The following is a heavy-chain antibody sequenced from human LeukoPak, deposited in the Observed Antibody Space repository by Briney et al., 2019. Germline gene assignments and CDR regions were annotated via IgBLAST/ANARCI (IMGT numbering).Heavy chain of an antibody. Sequence: SETLSLTCTVSGDSISSYYWSWIRQPPGKGLEWIGYIYYTGSTNYNPSLKSRVTISVDTSKNQFSLRLSSVTAADTAVYYCASGQFLVSNDYWGQGILVTVSS. CDR1: GDSISSYY. J-gene: IGHJ4*02. CDR2: IYYTGST. CDR3: ASGQFLVSNDY. V-gene: IGHV4-59*01. D-gene: IGHD5/OR15-5a*01.